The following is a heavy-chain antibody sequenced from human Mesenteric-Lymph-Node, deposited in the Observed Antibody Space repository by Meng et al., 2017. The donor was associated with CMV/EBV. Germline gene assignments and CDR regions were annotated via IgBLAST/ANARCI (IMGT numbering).Heavy chain of an antibody. D-gene: IGHD6-6*01. Sequence: SETLSLTCTVSGGSISSYYWSWIRQPPGKGLEWIGCIYHSGSTNYNPSLKSRVTVSIDTSKKQFSLKLSSVTAADTAVYYCARGTRYSSSPDYWGQGTLVTVSS. J-gene: IGHJ4*02. V-gene: IGHV4-59*12. CDR1: GGSISSYY. CDR2: IYHSGST. CDR3: ARGTRYSSSPDY.